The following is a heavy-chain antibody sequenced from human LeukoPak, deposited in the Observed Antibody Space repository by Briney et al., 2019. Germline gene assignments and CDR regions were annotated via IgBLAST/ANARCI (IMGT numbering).Heavy chain of an antibody. CDR2: IYYSGST. D-gene: IGHD3-22*01. CDR1: GGSISSYY. CDR3: ARLYYDSSGHY. V-gene: IGHV4-59*01. J-gene: IGHJ4*02. Sequence: SETLSLTCTVSGGSISSYYWSWIRQPPGKGLEWIGYIYYSGSTNYNPSLKSRVTISVDTYKNQFSLKLSSVTAADTAVYYCARLYYDSSGHYSGQGTLVTVSS.